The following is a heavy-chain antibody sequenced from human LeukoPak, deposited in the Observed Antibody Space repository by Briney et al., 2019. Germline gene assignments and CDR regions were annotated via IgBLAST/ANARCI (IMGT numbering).Heavy chain of an antibody. V-gene: IGHV3-43D*03. J-gene: IGHJ3*02. D-gene: IGHD6-13*01. CDR1: GFTFDDYA. CDR2: ITWDGVST. CDR3: AKDIKAIAAADYAFDI. Sequence: GGSLRLSCAASGFTFDDYAMHWVRQAPGKGLEWVSLITWDGVSTYYADSVKGRFTISRDNSKNSLYLQMNSLRAEDTALYYCAKDIKAIAAADYAFDIWGQGTMVTVSS.